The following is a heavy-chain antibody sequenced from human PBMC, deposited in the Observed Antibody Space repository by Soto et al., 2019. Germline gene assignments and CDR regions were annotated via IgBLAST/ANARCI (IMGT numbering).Heavy chain of an antibody. D-gene: IGHD2-21*02. Sequence: QLQLQESGPGLVKPSETLSLTCSVSDGSISSSSYFWGWIRQPPGKVLEWIGSIYYSGSTYYNPSLKSRVTVSVETSKNQFSLKLSFVTAADTAVYYCARHPSDFWFDPWGQGTLVTVSS. CDR3: ARHPSDFWFDP. CDR2: IYYSGST. V-gene: IGHV4-39*01. J-gene: IGHJ5*02. CDR1: DGSISSSSYF.